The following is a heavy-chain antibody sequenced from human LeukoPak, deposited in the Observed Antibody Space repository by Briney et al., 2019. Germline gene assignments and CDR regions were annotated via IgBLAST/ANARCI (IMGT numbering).Heavy chain of an antibody. V-gene: IGHV4-34*01. CDR3: ARRCGSTSCYRPGWMDC. CDR2: INHSGST. Sequence: SETLSLTCAVYGGSFSGYYWSWIRQPPGKGLEWIGEINHSGSTNYNPSLKSRVTISVDTSKNQFSLKLSSVTAADTAVYYCARRCGSTSCYRPGWMDCWGQGTLVTVSS. D-gene: IGHD2-2*01. J-gene: IGHJ4*02. CDR1: GGSFSGYY.